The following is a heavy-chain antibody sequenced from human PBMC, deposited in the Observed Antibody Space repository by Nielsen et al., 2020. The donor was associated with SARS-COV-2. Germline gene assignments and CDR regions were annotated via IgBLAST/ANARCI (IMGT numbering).Heavy chain of an antibody. V-gene: IGHV6-1*01. CDR1: GDSVSSNSVT. CDR3: TRGVYTKGFDY. Sequence: LRLSCAISGDSVSSNSVTWNWIRQSPSRGPEWLGRTYYRSKWSTDYAVSVKSRITINTDTSKNHFSLLMNSVTPEDTAVYYCTRGVYTKGFDYWGQGTLVTVSS. D-gene: IGHD2-8*01. CDR2: TYYRSKWST. J-gene: IGHJ4*02.